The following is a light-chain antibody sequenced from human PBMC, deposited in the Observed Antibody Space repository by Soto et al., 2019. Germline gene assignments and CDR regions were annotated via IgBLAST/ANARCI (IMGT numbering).Light chain of an antibody. V-gene: IGKV1-9*01. CDR2: AAS. Sequence: IQLTQSPSSLSASVGDRVTITCRASQGISSYLVWYQQKPGKAPNLLIYAASTLQSGVPSRFSGSGSGTDFTLTISSLQPEDFATYYCQQLNSYPRTFGQGTKVEIK. J-gene: IGKJ1*01. CDR1: QGISSY. CDR3: QQLNSYPRT.